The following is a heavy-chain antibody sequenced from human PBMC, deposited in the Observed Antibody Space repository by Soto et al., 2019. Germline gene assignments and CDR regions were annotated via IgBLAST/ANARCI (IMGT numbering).Heavy chain of an antibody. CDR2: ISYNGNNK. CDR3: AKENIGTAFDS. V-gene: IGHV3-30*18. CDR1: GFVFSTYD. D-gene: IGHD2-21*02. Sequence: GGSLRLSCAASGFVFSTYDMHWVRQAPGKGLEWVAAISYNGNNKYHVDSVRGRFTISRDISKTTVYLQMDSLRPEDTALYYCAKENIGTAFDSWGQGTQVTVS. J-gene: IGHJ5*01.